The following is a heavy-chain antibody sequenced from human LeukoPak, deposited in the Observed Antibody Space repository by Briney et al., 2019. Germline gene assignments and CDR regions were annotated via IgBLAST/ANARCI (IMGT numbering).Heavy chain of an antibody. Sequence: GGSLRLSCAASGFTFSSYSMNWVRQALGKGLEWVSSISSSSSYIYYADSVKGRFTISRDNAKNSLYLQMNSLRAEDTAVYYCARGEYQLLSGAFDIWGQGTMVTVSS. J-gene: IGHJ3*02. CDR2: ISSSSSYI. V-gene: IGHV3-21*01. D-gene: IGHD2-2*01. CDR3: ARGEYQLLSGAFDI. CDR1: GFTFSSYS.